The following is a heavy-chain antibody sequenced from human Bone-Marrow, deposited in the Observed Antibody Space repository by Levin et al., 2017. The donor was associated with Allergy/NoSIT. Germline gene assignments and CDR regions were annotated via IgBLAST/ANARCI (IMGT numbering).Heavy chain of an antibody. Sequence: GGSLRLSCAASGFTFSSYAMSWVRQAPGKGLEWVSAISGSGGSTYYADSVKGRFTISRDNSKNTLYLQMNSLRAEDTAVYYCAKGALEYDSSGPFYWYFDLWGRGTLVTVSS. D-gene: IGHD3-22*01. CDR3: AKGALEYDSSGPFYWYFDL. CDR1: GFTFSSYA. J-gene: IGHJ2*01. CDR2: ISGSGGST. V-gene: IGHV3-23*01.